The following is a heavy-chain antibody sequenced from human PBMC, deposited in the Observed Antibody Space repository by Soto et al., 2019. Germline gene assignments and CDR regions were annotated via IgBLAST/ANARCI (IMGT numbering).Heavy chain of an antibody. J-gene: IGHJ4*02. Sequence: SVKVSCKTSGYDFTRYFINWVRQAPGLGLEWMGRINPILSMSNYAQRFQGRVTMTADKSTSTAYMELSSLRSEDTAIYYCASSYGSGYRAFDYWGQGALVTVSS. CDR1: GYDFTRYF. D-gene: IGHD3-10*01. CDR3: ASSYGSGYRAFDY. CDR2: INPILSMS. V-gene: IGHV1-69*02.